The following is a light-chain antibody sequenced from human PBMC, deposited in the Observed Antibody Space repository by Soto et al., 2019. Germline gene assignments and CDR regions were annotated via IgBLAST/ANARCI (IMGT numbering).Light chain of an antibody. CDR2: DTN. J-gene: IGLJ1*01. CDR1: TGAVTSGHY. V-gene: IGLV7-46*01. Sequence: QAVVTQEPSLTVSPGGTVTLTCGSSTGAVTSGHYPYWFQQKPGQAPTTLIYDTNNKHSWTPARFSGSLLGGKAALTLSGAQPEDEADYSCLRSYNCPDVFRPGTKVT. CDR3: LRSYNCPDV.